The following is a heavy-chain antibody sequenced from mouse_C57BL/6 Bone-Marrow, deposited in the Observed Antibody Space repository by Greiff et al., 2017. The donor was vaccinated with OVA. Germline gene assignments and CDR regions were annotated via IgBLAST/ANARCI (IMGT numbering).Heavy chain of an antibody. Sequence: EVKLVESGGGLVKPGGSLKLSCAASGFTFSSYTMSWVRQTPEKRLEWVATFSGGGGNTYYPDSVKGRFTISRDNAKNTLYLQMSRLRSEDTALYYCAREGNYDYDGAWFAYWGQGTLVTVSA. V-gene: IGHV5-9*01. D-gene: IGHD2-4*01. CDR2: FSGGGGNT. CDR3: AREGNYDYDGAWFAY. CDR1: GFTFSSYT. J-gene: IGHJ3*01.